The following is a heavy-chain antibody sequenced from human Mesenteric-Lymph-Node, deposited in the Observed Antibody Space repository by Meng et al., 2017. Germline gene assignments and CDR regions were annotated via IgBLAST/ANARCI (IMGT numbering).Heavy chain of an antibody. J-gene: IGHJ4*02. D-gene: IGHD6-19*01. Sequence: GGSLRLSCAASGFIFNDYGMTWVRQAPGKGLEWVSGINWNGAGTSYADSVKGRFTISRDNAKNSLYLQLNSVRDEDTAVYYCATAAAGQWLERRYFDYWGQGTLVTVSS. V-gene: IGHV3-20*04. CDR3: ATAAAGQWLERRYFDY. CDR1: GFIFNDYG. CDR2: INWNGAGT.